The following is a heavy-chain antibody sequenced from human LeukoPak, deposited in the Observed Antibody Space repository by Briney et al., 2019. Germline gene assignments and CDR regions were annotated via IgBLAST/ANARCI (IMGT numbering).Heavy chain of an antibody. J-gene: IGHJ4*02. CDR2: ISSSSSYI. D-gene: IGHD2-15*01. Sequence: GGSLRLSCAASGFTFSSYSMNWVRQAPGKGLEWVSSISSSSSYIYYADSVKGRFTISRDNAKNSLYLQMNSLRAEGTAVYYCARDGGYRSGGSCYNLDYWGQGTLVTVSS. CDR3: ARDGGYRSGGSCYNLDY. CDR1: GFTFSSYS. V-gene: IGHV3-21*01.